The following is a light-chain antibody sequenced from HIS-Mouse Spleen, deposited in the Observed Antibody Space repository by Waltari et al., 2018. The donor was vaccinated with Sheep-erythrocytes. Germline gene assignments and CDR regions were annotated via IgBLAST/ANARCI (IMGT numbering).Light chain of an antibody. CDR2: DVS. J-gene: IGLJ1*01. V-gene: IGLV2-11*01. CDR1: RSDVGGYNY. Sequence: QSALTQPRSVSGSPGQSVPISCTGTRSDVGGYNYVSWYQQHPGTAPKLMIYDVSKRPSGVPDRFAGSKSGNTASLTISGLQAEDEADYYCCSYAGSYNHVFATGTKVTVL. CDR3: CSYAGSYNHV.